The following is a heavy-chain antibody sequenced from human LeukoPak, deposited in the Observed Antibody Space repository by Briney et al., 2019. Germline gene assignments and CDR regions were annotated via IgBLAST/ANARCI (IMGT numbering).Heavy chain of an antibody. V-gene: IGHV3-74*01. Sequence: GGSLRLSCAASGFTFSRYWMHWLRQAPGKGLVWVSRISTDGSGTSYADSVKGRFTISRGNGKNTLYLQMNSLRAEDTAVYYCASYLTSIPSGMDVWGQGTAVTVSS. CDR2: ISTDGSGT. CDR1: GFTFSRYW. D-gene: IGHD2/OR15-2a*01. J-gene: IGHJ6*02. CDR3: ASYLTSIPSGMDV.